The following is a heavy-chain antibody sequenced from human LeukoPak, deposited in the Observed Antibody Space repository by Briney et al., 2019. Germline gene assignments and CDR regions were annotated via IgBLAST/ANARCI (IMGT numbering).Heavy chain of an antibody. CDR1: GGSFSGYY. Sequence: SETLSLTCAVYGGSFSGYYWSWIRQPPGKGLEWIGEINHSGSTNYNPSLKSRVTISVDTSKNQFSLKLSSVTAADTAVYYCARDSPRWSRDYWGQGTLVTVSS. J-gene: IGHJ4*02. CDR2: INHSGST. CDR3: ARDSPRWSRDY. D-gene: IGHD6-13*01. V-gene: IGHV4-34*01.